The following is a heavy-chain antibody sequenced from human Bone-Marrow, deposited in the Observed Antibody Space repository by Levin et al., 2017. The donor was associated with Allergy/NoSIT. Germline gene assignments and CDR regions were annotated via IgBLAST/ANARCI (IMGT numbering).Heavy chain of an antibody. Sequence: PGGSLRLSCAASRFTFSSYGMSWVRQAPGKGLEWVSGMSGNDGSTHYADSVKGRFTISRDNSKNTLYLQMNSLRAEDTAVYYCAKDRAAGGSKVVGDYWGQGTLVTVSS. D-gene: IGHD6-13*01. CDR2: MSGNDGST. V-gene: IGHV3-23*01. J-gene: IGHJ4*02. CDR3: AKDRAAGGSKVVGDY. CDR1: RFTFSSYG.